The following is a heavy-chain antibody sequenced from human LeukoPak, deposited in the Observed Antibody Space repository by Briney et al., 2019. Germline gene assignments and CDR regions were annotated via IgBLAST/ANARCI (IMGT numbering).Heavy chain of an antibody. J-gene: IGHJ4*02. CDR1: GFTFSTYF. CDR3: ASSYSGYAWGDY. Sequence: GGSLRLSCAASGFTFSTYFMSWVRQAPGKGLEWVAVIWFDGSNKYYADSVKGRFTISRDNSKNTLYLQMNSLRAEDTAMYYCASSYSGYAWGDYWGQGTLVSVSS. CDR2: IWFDGSNK. V-gene: IGHV3-33*08. D-gene: IGHD5-12*01.